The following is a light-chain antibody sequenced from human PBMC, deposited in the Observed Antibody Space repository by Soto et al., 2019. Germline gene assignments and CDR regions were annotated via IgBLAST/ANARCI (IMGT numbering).Light chain of an antibody. CDR3: QQYNHWPPLT. Sequence: EIVMTQSPATLSVSPGERATLSCRASQSVGRNLAWYQQKPGQAPRLLIYGASTRATGSPASFSGRGSETEFTLTISRLQSEDFAIYSCQQYNHWPPLTFGGGTKVEIK. J-gene: IGKJ4*01. V-gene: IGKV3-15*01. CDR1: QSVGRN. CDR2: GAS.